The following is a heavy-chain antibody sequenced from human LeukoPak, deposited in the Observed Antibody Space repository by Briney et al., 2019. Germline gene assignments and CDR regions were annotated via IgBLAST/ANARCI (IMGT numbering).Heavy chain of an antibody. CDR1: GFTFSSYA. J-gene: IGHJ4*02. D-gene: IGHD6-13*01. CDR3: ANALGGGNTWYYFDC. V-gene: IGHV3-23*01. Sequence: PGGSLRLSCVASGFTFSSYAMSWVRQAPGKGLEWVSSLSGSGGSPNYANSVKGRFTISRDNSKNTLYLQMNSLRAEDTAVYYCANALGGGNTWYYFDCWGQGTLVTVSS. CDR2: LSGSGGSP.